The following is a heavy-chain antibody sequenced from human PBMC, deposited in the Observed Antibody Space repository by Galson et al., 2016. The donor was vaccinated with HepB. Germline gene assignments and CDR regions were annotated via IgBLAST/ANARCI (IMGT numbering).Heavy chain of an antibody. J-gene: IGHJ4*02. Sequence: SLRLSCAASGFIFRNYWMTWVRQAPGKGLEWVANINRDGSEKYYMHSVRGRLTISRDRAKNLVFLQMNSLRAEETAVYHCARAMSGSYDFGGQGILVTVSS. CDR1: GFIFRNYW. CDR3: ARAMSGSYDF. CDR2: INRDGSEK. D-gene: IGHD1-26*01. V-gene: IGHV3-7*01.